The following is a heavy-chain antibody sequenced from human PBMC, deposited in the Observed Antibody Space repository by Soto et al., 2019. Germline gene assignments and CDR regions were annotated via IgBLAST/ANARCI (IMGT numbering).Heavy chain of an antibody. Sequence: QVQLVESGGGVVQPGRSLRLSCAASRFTFSSYGMHWVRQAPGKGLEWVAVISYDGSNKYYADSVKGRFTISRDNSKNTLYLQMNSLRAEDTAVYYCAKSAARRGFDPWGQGTLVTVSS. V-gene: IGHV3-30*18. CDR3: AKSAARRGFDP. CDR1: RFTFSSYG. J-gene: IGHJ5*02. CDR2: ISYDGSNK. D-gene: IGHD6-6*01.